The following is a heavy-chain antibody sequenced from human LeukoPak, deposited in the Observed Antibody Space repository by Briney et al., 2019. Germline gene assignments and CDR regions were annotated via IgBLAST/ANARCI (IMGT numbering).Heavy chain of an antibody. J-gene: IGHJ4*02. CDR3: ARRIASAYALDS. CDR2: IYSSGIT. CDR1: GGSISGAY. Sequence: PSETLSLTCTVPGGSISGAYWSWIRQPPGKGLEWIGYIYSSGITNYNPSLKSRVTMSVDTSKNQFSLNLSSVTAADTAVYYCARRIASAYALDSWGQGTLVTVSS. D-gene: IGHD3-16*01. V-gene: IGHV4-4*09.